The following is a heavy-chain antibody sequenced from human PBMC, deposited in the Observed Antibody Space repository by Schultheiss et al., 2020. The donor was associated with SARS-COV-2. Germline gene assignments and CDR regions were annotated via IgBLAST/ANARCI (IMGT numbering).Heavy chain of an antibody. CDR2: IYYSGST. CDR3: ARDAPVTVGFDY. CDR1: GGSISSYY. D-gene: IGHD2-15*01. V-gene: IGHV4-59*12. Sequence: SQTLSLTCTVSGGSISSYYWSWIRQPPGKGLEWIGYIYYSGSTYYNPSLKSLVTISVDTSKNQFSLKLSSVTAADTAVYYCARDAPVTVGFDYWGQGTLVTVSS. J-gene: IGHJ4*02.